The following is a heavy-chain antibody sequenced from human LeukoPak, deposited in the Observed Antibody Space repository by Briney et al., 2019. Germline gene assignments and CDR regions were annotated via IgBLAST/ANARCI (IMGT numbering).Heavy chain of an antibody. CDR3: ARDHPDSSSWYDAFDI. J-gene: IGHJ3*02. V-gene: IGHV3-48*01. CDR2: ISSSSSTI. CDR1: GFTFSSYS. D-gene: IGHD6-13*01. Sequence: PGGSLRLSCAPSGFTFSSYSMSWVRQAPGKGVEWVSYISSSSSTIYYADSAKGRFTISRDNAKNSLYLQMKSLRAEDTAVYYCARDHPDSSSWYDAFDIWGQGTMVTVSS.